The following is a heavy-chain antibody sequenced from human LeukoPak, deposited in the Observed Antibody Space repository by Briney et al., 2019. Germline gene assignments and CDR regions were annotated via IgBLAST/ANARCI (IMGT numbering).Heavy chain of an antibody. Sequence: GGSLRLSCVASGFTFKYHAINWVRQAPGKGLEWVAFISNDGTNTYYADSMKGRFTISRDNSKNTLFLQMNSLRAEDTAVYYCAKDRSCTGSSCNVGSWGQGTMVTVSS. V-gene: IGHV3-30-3*01. CDR1: GFTFKYHA. J-gene: IGHJ3*01. CDR2: ISNDGTNT. D-gene: IGHD2-2*01. CDR3: AKDRSCTGSSCNVGS.